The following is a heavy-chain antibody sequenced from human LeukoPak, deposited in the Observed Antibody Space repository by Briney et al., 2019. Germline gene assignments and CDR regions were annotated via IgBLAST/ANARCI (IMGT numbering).Heavy chain of an antibody. CDR3: AKDLGYFDY. V-gene: IGHV3-30*18. CDR2: ISYDGSNK. CDR1: GFTFSSYG. J-gene: IGHJ4*02. Sequence: PGRSLRLSCAASGFTFSSYGMHWVRQAPGKGLEWVAVISYDGSNKYYADSVKGRFTISRDNSKNTLYLQMNSLRAEDTAVYYYAKDLGYFDYWGQGTLVTASS.